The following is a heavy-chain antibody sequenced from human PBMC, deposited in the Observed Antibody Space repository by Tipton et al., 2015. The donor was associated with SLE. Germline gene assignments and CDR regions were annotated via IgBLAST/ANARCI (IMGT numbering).Heavy chain of an antibody. J-gene: IGHJ2*01. CDR1: GGSMSTYY. D-gene: IGHD1-14*01. V-gene: IGHV4-59*01. Sequence: TLSLTCTVSGGSMSTYYWSWIRLPPGKGLEWIGNIFYSGGTSYNPSLNSRFTISVDTSRNQFSLKLTSVTAADSSVYYCARYSVTTRYGDRWGGGTLVAVSS. CDR3: ARYSVTTRYGDR. CDR2: IFYSGGT.